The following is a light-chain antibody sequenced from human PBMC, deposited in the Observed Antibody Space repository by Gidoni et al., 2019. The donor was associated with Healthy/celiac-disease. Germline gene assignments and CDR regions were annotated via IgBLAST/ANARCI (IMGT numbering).Light chain of an antibody. CDR2: DVS. J-gene: IGLJ3*02. CDR3: SSYTSSSTLGV. V-gene: IGLV2-14*01. Sequence: QSALTQPASVSGSPGQSITISCTGTSSDVGGYNYVSWYQQPPGNAPKLMIYDVSNRPSGVSNRFSGYKSGNTASLTISGLQAEDEADYYCSSYTSSSTLGVFGGGTKLTVL. CDR1: SSDVGGYNY.